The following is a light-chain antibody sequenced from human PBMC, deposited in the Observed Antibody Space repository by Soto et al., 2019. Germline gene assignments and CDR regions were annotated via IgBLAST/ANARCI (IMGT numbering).Light chain of an antibody. V-gene: IGKV3-20*01. J-gene: IGKJ4*01. CDR1: QSITNNY. CDR2: GAS. Sequence: EVVLTQSPVTLSLSPGERATLSCRASQSITNNYLAWYQQKPGRAHRLLIYGASSRATGIPDRFSGSGSGTDFTLTTSRLEPEDFAMYYCQQYGYLVTFGGGTKVDIK. CDR3: QQYGYLVT.